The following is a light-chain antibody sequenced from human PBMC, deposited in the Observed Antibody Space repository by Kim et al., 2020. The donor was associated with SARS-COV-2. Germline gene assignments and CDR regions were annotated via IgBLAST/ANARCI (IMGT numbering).Light chain of an antibody. J-gene: IGLJ2*01. CDR3: LLSYSGAHVV. CDR2: DTS. Sequence: QAAVTQEPSLTVSPGGTVTLTCGSSTGAVTSGHYPYWFQQKPGQAPRTLIYDTSNKHSWTPARFSGSLLGGKAALTLSGAQPEDEAEYYCLLSYSGAHVVFGGGTQLTVL. V-gene: IGLV7-46*01. CDR1: TGAVTSGHY.